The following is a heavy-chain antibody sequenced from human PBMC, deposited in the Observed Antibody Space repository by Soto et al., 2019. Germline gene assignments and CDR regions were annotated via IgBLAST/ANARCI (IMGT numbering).Heavy chain of an antibody. Sequence: QVELQESGPGLVKPSETLSLTCTVSGGSISSYYWSWIRQPPGKGLEWIGYIYYSGSTNYNPSLKRRVSISVDTAKNQFSRRLTSMTAADTAVYYCARTEYRNKFVIYYYGMDVWDQGTTVTVSS. J-gene: IGHJ6*02. CDR2: IYYSGST. V-gene: IGHV4-59*01. CDR1: GGSISSYY. CDR3: ARTEYRNKFVIYYYGMDV. D-gene: IGHD3-16*02.